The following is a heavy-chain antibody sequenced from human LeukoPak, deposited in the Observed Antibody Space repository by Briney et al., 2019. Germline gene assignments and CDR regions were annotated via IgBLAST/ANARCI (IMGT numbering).Heavy chain of an antibody. D-gene: IGHD3-10*01. CDR3: ARLRDYFTHAFDI. Sequence: PGGSLRLSCAASGFTFIDYSVNWVRKAPGKGLEWVSSISSSSSYIFYADSLKGRFTISRDNAKNSLYLQMNSLRAEDTAVYYCARLRDYFTHAFDIWGQGTMVTVSS. J-gene: IGHJ3*02. CDR1: GFTFIDYS. CDR2: ISSSSSYI. V-gene: IGHV3-21*01.